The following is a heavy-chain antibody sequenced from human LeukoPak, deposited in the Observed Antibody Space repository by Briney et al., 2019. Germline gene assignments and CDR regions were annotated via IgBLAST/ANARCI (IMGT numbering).Heavy chain of an antibody. CDR1: GFAFTNFA. J-gene: IGHJ6*03. V-gene: IGHV3-21*01. CDR2: ISSSSSYI. Sequence: GGSLRLSCAASGFAFTNFAMTWVRQAPGKGLEWVSSISSSSSYIYYADSVKGRFTISRDNAKNSLYLQMNSLRAEDTAVYYCARGNPGYYYMDVWGKGTTVTVSS. CDR3: ARGNPGYYYMDV.